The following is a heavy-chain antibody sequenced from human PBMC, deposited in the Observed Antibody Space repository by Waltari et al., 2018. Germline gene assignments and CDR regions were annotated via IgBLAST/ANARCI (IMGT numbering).Heavy chain of an antibody. D-gene: IGHD6-13*01. V-gene: IGHV1-69*05. J-gene: IGHJ4*02. CDR3: ARDPGPGSSWYYFDY. Sequence: QVQLVQSGAEVKKPGSSVKVSCKASGGTVRSYAIRWVRQAPGQGLEWMGGIIPIFGTANYAQKFQGRVTITTDESTSTAYMELSSLRSEDTAVYYCARDPGPGSSWYYFDYWGQGTLVTVSS. CDR2: IIPIFGTA. CDR1: GGTVRSYA.